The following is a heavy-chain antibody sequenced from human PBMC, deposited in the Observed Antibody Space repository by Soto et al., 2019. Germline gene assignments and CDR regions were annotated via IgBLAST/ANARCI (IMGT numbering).Heavy chain of an antibody. Sequence: SGGSLRLSCAASGFTFDDYTMHWVRQAPGKGLEWVSLITWDAAYTYYADSVKGRFTISRDNIKDSLYLQMNSLRTEDTALYYCTKQHSRSRPPAYWGQGTLVTVSS. J-gene: IGHJ4*02. D-gene: IGHD6-13*01. CDR2: ITWDAAYT. V-gene: IGHV3-43*01. CDR1: GFTFDDYT. CDR3: TKQHSRSRPPAY.